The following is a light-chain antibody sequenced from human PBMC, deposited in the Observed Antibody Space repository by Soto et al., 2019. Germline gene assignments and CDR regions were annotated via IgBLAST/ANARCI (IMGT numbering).Light chain of an antibody. CDR2: DVY. J-gene: IGLJ2*01. CDR1: SSDVGGYIS. Sequence: QSALTQPPSASGSPGQSVTISCTGTSSDVGGYISVSWYQQHPGRAPKLMIYDVYKRPSGVPDRFSGSKSGNTASLTVSGLQAEDEAEYYCSSYAGRDNLVFGGGTKVTVL. CDR3: SSYAGRDNLV. V-gene: IGLV2-8*01.